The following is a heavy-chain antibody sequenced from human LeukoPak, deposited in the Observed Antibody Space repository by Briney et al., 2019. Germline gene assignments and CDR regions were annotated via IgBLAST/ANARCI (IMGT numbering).Heavy chain of an antibody. CDR2: IWHDGSNK. J-gene: IGHJ4*02. CDR3: ASSSYYYDSSGYLDY. D-gene: IGHD3-22*01. V-gene: IGHV3-33*01. CDR1: GFTFSSYG. Sequence: GRSLRLSCAASGFTFSSYGMHWVRQAPGKGLEWVAVIWHDGSNKYYADSVKGRFTISRDNSKNTLYLQMNSLRAEDTAVYYCASSSYYYDSSGYLDYWGQGTLVTVSS.